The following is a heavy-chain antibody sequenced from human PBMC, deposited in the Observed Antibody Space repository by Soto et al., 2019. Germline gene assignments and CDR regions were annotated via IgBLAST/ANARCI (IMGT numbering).Heavy chain of an antibody. CDR3: VSSPPWERSSWYGFDF. J-gene: IGHJ4*02. CDR2: ISNDGSNK. Sequence: QVQLEESGGGVVQPGRSLRLSCATSGLSFSRIAMHWVRQAPGKGLEWVAVISNDGSNKYYADSVKGRFTISRDNSQKKLYLQMNSLRAEDTAVYFCVSSPPWERSSWYGFDFWGQGTLVTASS. V-gene: IGHV3-30-3*01. D-gene: IGHD6-13*01. CDR1: GLSFSRIA.